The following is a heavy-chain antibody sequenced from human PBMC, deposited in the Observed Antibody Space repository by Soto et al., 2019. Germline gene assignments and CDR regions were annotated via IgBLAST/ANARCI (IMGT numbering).Heavy chain of an antibody. Sequence: GGSLRLSCSASGFTFSGYAMSWVRQAPGKGLEWVSAISDGGGRDTYYADSVKGRFNIARDNSKNTLYLQMNSLRAEDTAVYYCAKRVEYSSSTHYFDSWGQGTLVTVSS. J-gene: IGHJ4*02. D-gene: IGHD6-6*01. V-gene: IGHV3-23*01. CDR3: AKRVEYSSSTHYFDS. CDR1: GFTFSGYA. CDR2: ISDGGGRDT.